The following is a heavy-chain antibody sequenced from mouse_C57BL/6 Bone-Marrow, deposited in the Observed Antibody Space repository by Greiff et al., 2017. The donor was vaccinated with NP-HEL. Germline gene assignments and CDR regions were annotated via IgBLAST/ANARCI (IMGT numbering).Heavy chain of an antibody. CDR2: IDPSDSYT. J-gene: IGHJ1*03. D-gene: IGHD1-1*01. V-gene: IGHV1-59*01. Sequence: VQLQQPGAELVRPGTSVKLSCKASGYTFTSYWMHWVKQRPGQGLEWIGVIDPSDSYTNYNQKFKGKATLTVDTSSSTAYMQLSSLTSEDSAVYYCARSGVLWFFDVWGTGTTVTVSS. CDR1: GYTFTSYW. CDR3: ARSGVLWFFDV.